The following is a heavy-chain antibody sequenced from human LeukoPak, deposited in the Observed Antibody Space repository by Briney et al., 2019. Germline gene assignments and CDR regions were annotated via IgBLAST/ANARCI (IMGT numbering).Heavy chain of an antibody. CDR2: IIPILTTP. V-gene: IGHV1-69*13. Sequence: SVNVSCKVSGDTFSRYAISWVRQAPGQGLEWMGGIIPILTTPNYAQRFQGRVTITADESTSTAYMELISLRSEDTAVYYCARDTRSSLRGHYYYYMDVWGQGTTVIVSS. J-gene: IGHJ6*02. D-gene: IGHD3-10*01. CDR1: GDTFSRYA. CDR3: ARDTRSSLRGHYYYYMDV.